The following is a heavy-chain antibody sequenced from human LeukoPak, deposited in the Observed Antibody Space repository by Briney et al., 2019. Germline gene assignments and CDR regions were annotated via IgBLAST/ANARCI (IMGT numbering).Heavy chain of an antibody. V-gene: IGHV3-30*18. Sequence: GSLRLSCAASGFTFSSYGMHWVRQAPGKGLEWVAVISYDGSNQYYADSVKGRFTISRDNSKNTLHLQMNSLRAEDTAVYYCAKDSQYSSAWGSYVWGKGTTVTVSS. CDR2: ISYDGSNQ. D-gene: IGHD6-25*01. J-gene: IGHJ6*04. CDR1: GFTFSSYG. CDR3: AKDSQYSSAWGSYV.